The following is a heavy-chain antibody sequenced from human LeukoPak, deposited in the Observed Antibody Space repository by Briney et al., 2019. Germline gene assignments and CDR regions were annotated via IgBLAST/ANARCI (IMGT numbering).Heavy chain of an antibody. D-gene: IGHD4-17*01. J-gene: IGHJ4*02. CDR2: ISGSGGGT. V-gene: IGHV3-23*01. Sequence: GGSLRLSCAASGFTFNRYAMYAMNWVRQAPGRGLEWVSSISGSGGGTYYSDSVKGRFTISRDNSKNTLYLQMNSLRVEDTAVYYCARGDPTVTTKQNFDYWGQGTLVTVSS. CDR3: ARGDPTVTTKQNFDY. CDR1: GFTFNRYA.